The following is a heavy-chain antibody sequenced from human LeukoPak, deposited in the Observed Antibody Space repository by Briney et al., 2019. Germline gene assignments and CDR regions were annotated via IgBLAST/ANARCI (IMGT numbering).Heavy chain of an antibody. CDR1: GFTFSTYG. J-gene: IGHJ4*02. V-gene: IGHV3-33*01. Sequence: SGGSLRLSCAASGFTFSTYGMYWVRQAPGKGREWVAVIWYDGSNKYYADSVKGRFTISRDNSKNTLYLQMNSLRAEDTAVYYCARDPQDDPVYYFDYWGQGTLVTVSS. D-gene: IGHD2-15*01. CDR2: IWYDGSNK. CDR3: ARDPQDDPVYYFDY.